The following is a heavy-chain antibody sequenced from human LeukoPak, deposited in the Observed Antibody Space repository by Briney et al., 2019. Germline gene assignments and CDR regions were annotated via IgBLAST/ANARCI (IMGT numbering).Heavy chain of an antibody. CDR2: IYYSGST. J-gene: IGHJ4*02. CDR3: ARVSPRYGDSRLFDY. Sequence: SETLSLTCTVSGGSISSGGYYWSWIRQHPGKGLEWIGYIYYSGSTYYNPSLKSRVTISVDTSKNQFSLKLSSVTAADTAVYYCARVSPRYGDSRLFDYWGQGTLVTVSS. V-gene: IGHV4-31*03. CDR1: GGSISSGGYY. D-gene: IGHD4-17*01.